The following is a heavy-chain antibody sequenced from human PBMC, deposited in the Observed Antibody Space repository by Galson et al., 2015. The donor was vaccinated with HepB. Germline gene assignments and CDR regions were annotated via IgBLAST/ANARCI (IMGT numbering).Heavy chain of an antibody. CDR3: ARAIRSGWYHYFDY. D-gene: IGHD6-19*01. V-gene: IGHV4-59*01. Sequence: ETLSLTCTVSGDSFSSYQWTWIRQPPGKGLEWIGYVTNSGSTIYDPSLASRVTISIETSKNQFSLRLRVVTAADTAVYYCARAIRSGWYHYFDYWGQGTLVTVSS. CDR2: VTNSGST. CDR1: GDSFSSYQ. J-gene: IGHJ4*02.